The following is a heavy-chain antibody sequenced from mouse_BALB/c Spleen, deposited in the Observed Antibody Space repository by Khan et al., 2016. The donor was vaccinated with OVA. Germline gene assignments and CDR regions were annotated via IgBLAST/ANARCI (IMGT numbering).Heavy chain of an antibody. CDR2: INPSNGYT. D-gene: IGHD2-14*01. J-gene: IGHJ3*01. CDR1: GYTFTSYT. Sequence: QVQLQQSGAELARPGASVKMSCKASGYTFTSYTIHWIKKRPGQGLEWIGYINPSNGYTNYNQKFKDKATLTTDKSSTTAYLQLSSLTSDDSAVYNCVREGAYHRNDGWVAYWGQGTLVTVSA. V-gene: IGHV1-4*01. CDR3: VREGAYHRNDGWVAY.